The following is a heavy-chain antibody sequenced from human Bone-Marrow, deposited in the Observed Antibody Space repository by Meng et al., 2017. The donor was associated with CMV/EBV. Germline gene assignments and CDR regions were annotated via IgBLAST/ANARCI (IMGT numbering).Heavy chain of an antibody. J-gene: IGHJ6*02. D-gene: IGHD2-2*01. V-gene: IGHV4-39*07. CDR2: VYYSVNT. CDR1: GGSITNSNYF. CDR3: ARIRKFQLPYGMDV. Sequence: SETLSLTCTVSGGSITNSNYFWGWIRQPPGRGLEWIGNVYYSVNTYYNPSLMSRVTISVDTSNHQFSLKLSSVTAADTAVYYCARIRKFQLPYGMDVWGQGTTVTVSS.